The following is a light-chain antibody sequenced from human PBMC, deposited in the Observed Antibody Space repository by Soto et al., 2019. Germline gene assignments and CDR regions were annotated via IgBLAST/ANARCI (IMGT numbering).Light chain of an antibody. V-gene: IGKV1-39*01. J-gene: IGKJ1*01. CDR1: QSIRSF. Sequence: DIQMTQSPSSLSASVGDRVTITCRASQSIRSFLNWYQEKPGKAPKLLIYAASSLQSGVPSRFSGSGSGTDFTLTISSLQPEDFATYYCQQSSITPWTFGQGTKVDIK. CDR2: AAS. CDR3: QQSSITPWT.